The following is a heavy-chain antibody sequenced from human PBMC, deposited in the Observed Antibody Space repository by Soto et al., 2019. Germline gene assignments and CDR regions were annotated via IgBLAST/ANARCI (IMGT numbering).Heavy chain of an antibody. V-gene: IGHV4-4*01. D-gene: IGHD7-27*01. CDR3: ARPPNIDSLTGFDP. CDR1: GGSISPINW. J-gene: IGHJ5*02. CDR2: IYHTGTT. Sequence: QVQLQESGPRLVKPSGTLSLTCGVSGGSISPINWWNWVRQPPGQGLEWIGDIYHTGTTNYNPSRGSLVTLTIAKSKNQFFLNPTSVTAADTAVYCCARPPNIDSLTGFDPWGQGIMVTVSS.